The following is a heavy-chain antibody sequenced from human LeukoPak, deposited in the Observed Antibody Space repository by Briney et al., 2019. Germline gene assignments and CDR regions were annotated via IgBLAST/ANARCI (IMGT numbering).Heavy chain of an antibody. CDR3: ARGYCSGRSCYMWYSDY. Sequence: PGGSLRLSCAASGFAVSNNYMTWVRQAPGKGLEWVSVIYKDRSTYYADSVKGRFTISRDNSKNTVYLQMNSLRAEDTAVYYCARGYCSGRSCYMWYSDYWGQGTLVTVSS. CDR2: IYKDRST. J-gene: IGHJ4*02. CDR1: GFAVSNNY. D-gene: IGHD2-15*01. V-gene: IGHV3-53*01.